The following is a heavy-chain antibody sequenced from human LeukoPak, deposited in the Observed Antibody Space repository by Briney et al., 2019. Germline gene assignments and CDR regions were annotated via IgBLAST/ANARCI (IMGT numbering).Heavy chain of an antibody. J-gene: IGHJ4*02. CDR3: ARETDSSSWDIDY. D-gene: IGHD6-13*01. Sequence: ASVKVSCKASGGTFSSYAISWVRQAPGQGLEWMGRIIPILGIANYAQKFQGRVTITADKSTSTAYMELSSLRSEDTAVYYCARETDSSSWDIDYWGQGTLVTVSS. CDR2: IIPILGIA. CDR1: GGTFSSYA. V-gene: IGHV1-69*04.